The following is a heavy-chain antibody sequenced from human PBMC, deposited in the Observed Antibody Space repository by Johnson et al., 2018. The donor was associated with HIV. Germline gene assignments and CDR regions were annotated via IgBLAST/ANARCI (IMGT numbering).Heavy chain of an antibody. CDR3: TTEGDAFDI. V-gene: IGHV3-30*04. CDR2: ISYDGSNK. J-gene: IGHJ3*02. Sequence: QVQLVESGGGVVQPGRSLRLSCAASGFSLSSYAMHWVRQAPGKGLEWVAVISYDGSNKYYAAPVKDRFTISRDDSKNTLYLQMSSLRTEDAAVYYCTTEGDAFDIWGQGTMVTVSS. CDR1: GFSLSSYA.